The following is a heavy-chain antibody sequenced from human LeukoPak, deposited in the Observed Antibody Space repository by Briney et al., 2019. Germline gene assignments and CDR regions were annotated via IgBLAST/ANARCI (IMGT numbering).Heavy chain of an antibody. CDR2: INPNSGGT. CDR1: GYTFTGYY. J-gene: IGHJ4*02. CDR3: AREYGNRIPFDY. V-gene: IGHV1-2*02. Sequence: ASVKVSCKASGYTFTGYYMHWVRQAPGQGLEWMGWINPNSGGTNYAQKFQGRVTMTRGTSISTAYMELSRLRSDDTAVYYCAREYGNRIPFDYWGQGTLVTVSS. D-gene: IGHD1-14*01.